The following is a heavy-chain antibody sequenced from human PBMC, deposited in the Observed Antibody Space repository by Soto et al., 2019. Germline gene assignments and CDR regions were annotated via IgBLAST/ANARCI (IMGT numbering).Heavy chain of an antibody. D-gene: IGHD5-12*01. CDR3: ARDRGDGYNLS. CDR1: GGTFSSYT. Sequence: QVQLVQSGAEVKKPGSSVKVSCKASGGTFSSYTISRVRQAPGQGLEWMGRIIPILGIANYAQKSQGRVTITAVKSTSTAYMALSSLRPEDTAVYYCARDRGDGYNLSWGQGTLVTVSS. V-gene: IGHV1-69*08. CDR2: IIPILGIA. J-gene: IGHJ4*02.